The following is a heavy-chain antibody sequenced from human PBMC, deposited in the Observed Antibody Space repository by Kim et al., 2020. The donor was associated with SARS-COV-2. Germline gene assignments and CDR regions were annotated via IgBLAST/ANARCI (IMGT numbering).Heavy chain of an antibody. V-gene: IGHV3-9*01. D-gene: IGHD3-16*01. J-gene: IGHJ4*02. Sequence: GGSLRLSCAASGFTFDDYGMHWVRQAPEKGLEWVSGISWNSGSIGYADSVKGRFTISRDNAKNSLYLQMNSLRAEDTALYYCATGIGRGGGGNWGQGILVTVSS. CDR2: ISWNSGSI. CDR3: ATGIGRGGGGN. CDR1: GFTFDDYG.